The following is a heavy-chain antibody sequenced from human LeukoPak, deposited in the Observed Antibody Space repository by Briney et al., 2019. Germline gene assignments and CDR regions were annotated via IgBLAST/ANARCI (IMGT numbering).Heavy chain of an antibody. CDR3: ARGRQWLPFDY. J-gene: IGHJ4*02. V-gene: IGHV4-59*01. CDR1: DDSITMYY. D-gene: IGHD3-22*01. Sequence: TSETLSLTCSVSDDSITMYYWTWIRQPPGKGLEWIGYVDHTGSTNFNPSLNGRVSISRDTTKNLFSLRLRSVTAADTAVYYCARGRQWLPFDYWGQGTLVTVSS. CDR2: VDHTGST.